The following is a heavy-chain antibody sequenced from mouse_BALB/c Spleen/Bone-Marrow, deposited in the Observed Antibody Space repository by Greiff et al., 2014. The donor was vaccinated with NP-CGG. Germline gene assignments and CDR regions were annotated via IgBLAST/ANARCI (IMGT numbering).Heavy chain of an antibody. CDR3: ARDYYGSSYAMDY. CDR1: GFTFSSYA. CDR2: ISSGGSYT. V-gene: IGHV5-9-4*01. J-gene: IGHJ4*01. D-gene: IGHD1-1*01. Sequence: EVMLVESGGGLVKPGGSLKLSCAASGFTFSSYAMSWVRQSPEKGLEWVAEISSGGSYTYYPDTVTGRFTISRDNAKNTLYLEMSSLRSEDTAMYYCARDYYGSSYAMDYWGQGTSVTVAS.